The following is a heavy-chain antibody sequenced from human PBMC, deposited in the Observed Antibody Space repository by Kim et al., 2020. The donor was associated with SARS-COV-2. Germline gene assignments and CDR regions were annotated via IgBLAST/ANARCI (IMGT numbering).Heavy chain of an antibody. J-gene: IGHJ4*02. D-gene: IGHD3-3*01. V-gene: IGHV3-23*01. Sequence: KGRFTISRDNANNTLYLQMNVLRAEDTAVYYCAKMEFTIFGVVPTATFDYWGQGTLVTVSS. CDR3: AKMEFTIFGVVPTATFDY.